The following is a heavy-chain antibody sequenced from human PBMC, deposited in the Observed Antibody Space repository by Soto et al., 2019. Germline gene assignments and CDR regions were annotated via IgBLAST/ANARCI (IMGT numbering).Heavy chain of an antibody. CDR3: AKDRYCSSTSCSSLNS. CDR2: ISVSGGST. J-gene: IGHJ5*02. D-gene: IGHD2-2*01. V-gene: IGHV3-23*01. Sequence: GGSLRFSCAASRFNFSSYDMCWVRQAPGEGLEWVSSISVSGGSTYYADSVKGRFTISRDNSKNTLYLYMSSLRAEDTALYYCAKDRYCSSTSCSSLNSWGQGTLVTVSS. CDR1: RFNFSSYD.